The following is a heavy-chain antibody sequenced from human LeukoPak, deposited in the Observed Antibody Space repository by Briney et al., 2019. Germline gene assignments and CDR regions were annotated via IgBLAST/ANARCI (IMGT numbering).Heavy chain of an antibody. D-gene: IGHD6-19*01. J-gene: IGHJ2*01. CDR1: GFTLNTNY. V-gene: IGHV3-66*01. CDR2: IYAGGNT. Sequence: GGSLRLSCAASGFTLNTNYMNWVRQVPGKGLEWVSVIYAGGNTYYADSVKERFTISRDNSRNTLYLQMNSLRGDDTAVYYCARRIAGTATGGYFEPWGRGTLVSVSS. CDR3: ARRIAGTATGGYFEP.